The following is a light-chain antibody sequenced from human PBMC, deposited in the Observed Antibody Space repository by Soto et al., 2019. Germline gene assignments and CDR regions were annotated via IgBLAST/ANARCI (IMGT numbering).Light chain of an antibody. J-gene: IGLJ1*01. CDR1: RSNIGSGT. Sequence: QSVLTQPPSASGTPGQRVTISCSGSRSNIGSGTVNWYQQLPGTAPKLLIYNNNQWPSGVPDRFSGSKSGTSASLAISGLQSEDEADYYCAAWDVSLNGLYVFGTGTKLTVL. V-gene: IGLV1-44*01. CDR3: AAWDVSLNGLYV. CDR2: NNN.